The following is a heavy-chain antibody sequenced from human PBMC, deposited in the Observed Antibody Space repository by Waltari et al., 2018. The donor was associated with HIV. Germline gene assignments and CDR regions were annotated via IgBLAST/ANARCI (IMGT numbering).Heavy chain of an antibody. CDR2: INHGGST. V-gene: IGHV4-34*02. CDR1: GGTFSDHY. Sequence: QVQLQQWGAGLLKPSETLSLTCAVYGGTFSDHYWTWIRQPPGKGLEWIAEINHGGSTNYNPSLESRVSISADTSKNQFSLKLTSVTAADTAVYYCARRGMDVLSPFDSWGQGNLVTVSS. D-gene: IGHD3-16*01. CDR3: ARRGMDVLSPFDS. J-gene: IGHJ4*02.